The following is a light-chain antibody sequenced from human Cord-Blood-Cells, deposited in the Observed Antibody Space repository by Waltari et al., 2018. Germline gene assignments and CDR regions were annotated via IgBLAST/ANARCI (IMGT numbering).Light chain of an antibody. CDR3: QQYYSYPPLT. J-gene: IGKJ4*01. Sequence: AIRITQSPSSLSASTGDRVTITCRASQGISSYLAWYQQKPGKAPKLLIYAASTLQSGVPSRFSGSGSGTDFTLTISCLQSEDFATYYCQQYYSYPPLTFGVVTKVEIK. CDR1: QGISSY. CDR2: AAS. V-gene: IGKV1-8*01.